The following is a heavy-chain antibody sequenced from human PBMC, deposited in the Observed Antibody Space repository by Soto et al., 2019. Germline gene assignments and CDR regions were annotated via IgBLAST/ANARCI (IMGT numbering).Heavy chain of an antibody. Sequence: ASVKVSCKASGYTFTDYYIHLLRQAPGQGPEWMAWINPNSGVTKYAQKFQGRVTMTRDTSINTVYMELSSLTSDDAAVYYCARGEASAWYSYYFDYWGQGTLVIVSS. CDR1: GYTFTDYY. D-gene: IGHD6-13*01. CDR3: ARGEASAWYSYYFDY. J-gene: IGHJ4*02. V-gene: IGHV1-2*02. CDR2: INPNSGVT.